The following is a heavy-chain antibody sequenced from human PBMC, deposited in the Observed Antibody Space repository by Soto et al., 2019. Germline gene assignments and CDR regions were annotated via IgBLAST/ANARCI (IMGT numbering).Heavy chain of an antibody. D-gene: IGHD3-10*01. CDR3: AKGEGTGARYYYGSGSFDC. Sequence: GSLRLSCEVSGFTFSSYWMHWVRQAPGKGLVWVSHINNDGSDTTYADSVKGRFTISRDNSKTTLYLQMNSLRAEDTAVYYCAKGEGTGARYYYGSGSFDCWGQGTLVTVSS. J-gene: IGHJ4*02. CDR2: INNDGSDT. V-gene: IGHV3-74*01. CDR1: GFTFSSYW.